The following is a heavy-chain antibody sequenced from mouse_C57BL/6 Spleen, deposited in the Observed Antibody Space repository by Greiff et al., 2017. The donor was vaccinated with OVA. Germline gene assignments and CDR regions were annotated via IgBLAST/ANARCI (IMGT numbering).Heavy chain of an antibody. CDR3: ARGELGLTWFAY. V-gene: IGHV1-64*01. J-gene: IGHJ3*01. D-gene: IGHD4-1*01. CDR1: GYTFTSYW. CDR2: IHPNSGST. Sequence: QVQLQQPGAELVKPGASVKLSCKASGYTFTSYWMHWVKQRPGQGLEWIGMIHPNSGSTNYNEKFKSKATLTVDKSSSTAYMQLSSQTSEDSAVYYCARGELGLTWFAYWGQGTLVTVSA.